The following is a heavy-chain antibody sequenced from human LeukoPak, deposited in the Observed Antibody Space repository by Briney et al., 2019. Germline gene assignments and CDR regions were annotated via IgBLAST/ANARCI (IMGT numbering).Heavy chain of an antibody. V-gene: IGHV1-69*06. D-gene: IGHD6-13*01. CDR1: GYTFTSYG. CDR3: ARSIAAAGNDY. J-gene: IGHJ4*02. Sequence: SMKVSCKASGYTFTSYGISWVRQAPGQGLEWMGGIIPIFGTANYAQKFQGRVTITADKSTSTAYMELSSLRSEDTAVYYCARSIAAAGNDYWGQGTLATVSS. CDR2: IIPIFGTA.